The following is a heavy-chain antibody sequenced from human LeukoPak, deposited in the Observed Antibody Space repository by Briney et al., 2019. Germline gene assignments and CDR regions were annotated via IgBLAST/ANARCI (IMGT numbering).Heavy chain of an antibody. CDR1: GGSISSYY. J-gene: IGHJ3*02. D-gene: IGHD3-10*01. Sequence: PSETLSLTCTVSGGSISSYYWSWIRQPPGKGLEWIGYIYYSGSTNYNPSLKSRVTISVDTSKNQFSLKLSSVTAADTAVYYCARDHARYGSGSYRAFDIWGQGTMVTVSS. CDR2: IYYSGST. V-gene: IGHV4-59*12. CDR3: ARDHARYGSGSYRAFDI.